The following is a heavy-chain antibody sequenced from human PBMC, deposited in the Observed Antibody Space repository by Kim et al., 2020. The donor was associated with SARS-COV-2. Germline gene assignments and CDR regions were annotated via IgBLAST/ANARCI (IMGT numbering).Heavy chain of an antibody. D-gene: IGHD3-10*01. CDR3: AKDSNPLWFGELSWFDP. J-gene: IGHJ5*02. CDR1: GFTFSSYA. CDR2: ISGSGGST. V-gene: IGHV3-23*01. Sequence: GGSLRLSCAASGFTFSSYAMSWVRQAPGKGLEWVSAISGSGGSTYYADSVKGRFTISRDNSKNTLYLQMNSLRAEDTAVYYCAKDSNPLWFGELSWFDPWGQGTLVTVSS.